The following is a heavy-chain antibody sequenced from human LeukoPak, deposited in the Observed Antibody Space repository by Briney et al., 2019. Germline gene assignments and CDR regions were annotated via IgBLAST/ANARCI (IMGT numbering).Heavy chain of an antibody. V-gene: IGHV3-21*01. CDR1: GFTFSSYT. J-gene: IGHJ6*04. Sequence: GGSLRLSCAASGFTFSSYTLNWVRQAPGKGLEWVSSISSSSTYIYYADSVKGRFTISRDNAKNSLYLQMNSLRAEDTAVYYCAELGITMIGGVWGKGTTVTISS. CDR3: AELGITMIGGV. CDR2: ISSSSTYI. D-gene: IGHD3-10*02.